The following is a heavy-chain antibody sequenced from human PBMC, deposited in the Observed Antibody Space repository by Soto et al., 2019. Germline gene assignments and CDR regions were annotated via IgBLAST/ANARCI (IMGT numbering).Heavy chain of an antibody. V-gene: IGHV3-30*18. Sequence: QVQLVESGGGVVQPGRSLRLSCAASGFTFSSYGMHWVRQAPGKGLEWVAVISYDGSNKYYADSVKGRFTISRDNSKNTLYLQMNSLRAEDTAVYYCAKDPPRFSSSWYYYYYGMDVWGQGTTVTVSS. CDR1: GFTFSSYG. CDR3: AKDPPRFSSSWYYYYYGMDV. J-gene: IGHJ6*02. CDR2: ISYDGSNK. D-gene: IGHD6-13*01.